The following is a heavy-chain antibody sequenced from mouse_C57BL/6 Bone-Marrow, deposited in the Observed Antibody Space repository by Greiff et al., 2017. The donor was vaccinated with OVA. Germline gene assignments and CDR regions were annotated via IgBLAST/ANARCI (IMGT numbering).Heavy chain of an antibody. CDR3: ARQGVWLRRLWYFDV. V-gene: IGHV5-9*01. CDR2: ISGGGGNT. Sequence: EVKLQESGGGLVKPGGSLKLSCAASGFTFSSYTMSWVRQTPEKRLEWVATISGGGGNTYYPDSVKGRFTISRDNDKNALYLQMSRLRSEDTALYYCARQGVWLRRLWYFDVWGTGTTVTVSS. J-gene: IGHJ1*03. D-gene: IGHD2-2*01. CDR1: GFTFSSYT.